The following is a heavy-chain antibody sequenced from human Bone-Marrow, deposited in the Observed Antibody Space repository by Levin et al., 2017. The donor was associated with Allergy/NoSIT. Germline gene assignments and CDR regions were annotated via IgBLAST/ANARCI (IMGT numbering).Heavy chain of an antibody. J-gene: IGHJ4*02. V-gene: IGHV3-7*01. CDR1: GFTFSAYW. Sequence: PGGSLRLSYEASGFTFSAYWMTWVRQTPGRGLEWVGNIKEDGSAKYYVDSVKGRFTISRDNAKNSLYLQMDSLRAEDTAVYSCARDSPGYGGYDYWGQGTLVTVSS. CDR3: ARDSPGYGGYDY. D-gene: IGHD5-12*01. CDR2: IKEDGSAK.